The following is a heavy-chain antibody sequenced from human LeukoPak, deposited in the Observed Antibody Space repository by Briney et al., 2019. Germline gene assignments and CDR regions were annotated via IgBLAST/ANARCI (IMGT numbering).Heavy chain of an antibody. CDR3: ARSRSSTSCYWSCRYFDY. CDR2: INHSGST. Sequence: PSETLSLTCAVYGGSLSGYYWIWIRQPPGKGLEWIGEINHSGSTNYNPSLNRRATITVNTSKTQFSLKLSSVAAADSAVYCCARSRSSTSCYWSCRYFDYWGQGTLVTVSS. CDR1: GGSLSGYY. D-gene: IGHD2-2*01. J-gene: IGHJ4*02. V-gene: IGHV4-34*01.